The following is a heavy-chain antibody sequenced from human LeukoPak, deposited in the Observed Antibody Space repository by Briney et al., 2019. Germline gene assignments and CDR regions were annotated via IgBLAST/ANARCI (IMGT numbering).Heavy chain of an antibody. V-gene: IGHV4-30-4*08. D-gene: IGHD3-22*01. Sequence: TLSLTCTVSGGSISSGDYYWSWIRQPPGKGLEWIGYIYYSGSTYYNPSLKSRVSISVGTSKNQFSLKLSSVTAADTAVYCCVRVVSSGYSRMDVWGKGTTVTVSS. CDR2: IYYSGST. CDR3: VRVVSSGYSRMDV. J-gene: IGHJ6*04. CDR1: GGSISSGDYY.